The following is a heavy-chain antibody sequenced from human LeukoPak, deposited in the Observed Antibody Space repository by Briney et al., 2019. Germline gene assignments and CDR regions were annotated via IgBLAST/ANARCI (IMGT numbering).Heavy chain of an antibody. J-gene: IGHJ6*02. D-gene: IGHD3-10*01. CDR3: AMAMVGGVRGDYYGMDV. V-gene: IGHV4-4*02. CDR2: IYHSGST. Sequence: SETLSLTCAVSGGSISSSNWWSWVCQPPGKGLEWIGEIYHSGSTNYNPSLKSRVTISVDKSKNQFFLKLSSVTAADTAGYYCAMAMVGGVRGDYYGMDVWGQGTTVTVSS. CDR1: GGSISSSNW.